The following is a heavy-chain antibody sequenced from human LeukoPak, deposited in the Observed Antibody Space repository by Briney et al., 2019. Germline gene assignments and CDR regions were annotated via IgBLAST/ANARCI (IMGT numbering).Heavy chain of an antibody. V-gene: IGHV4-59*01. J-gene: IGHJ4*02. D-gene: IGHD3-22*01. CDR2: IYYSGST. CDR3: ARVSEISPSYYYDSSGYYYFDY. CDR1: GGSISSYY. Sequence: SETLSLTCTVSGGSISSYYWSWIRQPPGKGLEWIGYIYYSGSTNYNPSLKSRVTISVDTPKNQFSLKLSSVTAADTAVYYCARVSEISPSYYYDSSGYYYFDYWGQGTLVTVSS.